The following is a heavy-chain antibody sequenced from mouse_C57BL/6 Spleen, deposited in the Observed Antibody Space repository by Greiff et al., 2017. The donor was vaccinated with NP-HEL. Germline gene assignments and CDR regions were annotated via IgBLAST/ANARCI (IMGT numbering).Heavy chain of an antibody. CDR1: GYTFTSYW. CDR3: ARPYYGSSYAMDY. V-gene: IGHV1-69*01. Sequence: QVQLQQSGAELVMPGASVKLSCKASGYTFTSYWMHWVKQRPGQGLEWIGEIDPSDSYTNYNQKFKGQSTLTVDKSSSTAYMQLSSLTSEDSAVYYCARPYYGSSYAMDYWGQGTSVTVSS. CDR2: IDPSDSYT. D-gene: IGHD1-1*01. J-gene: IGHJ4*01.